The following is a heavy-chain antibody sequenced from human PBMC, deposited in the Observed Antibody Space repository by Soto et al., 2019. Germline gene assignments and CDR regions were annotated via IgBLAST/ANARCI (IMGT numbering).Heavy chain of an antibody. CDR2: VSLNTGNT. CDR1: GDTFTNYE. V-gene: IGHV1-8*01. CDR3: ATVPRGSRYFYYLDV. D-gene: IGHD3-16*01. J-gene: IGHJ6*03. Sequence: QVQLVQSGAEVKKPGASVMVSCEASGDTFTNYEINWARQATGQGLEWLGWVSLNTGNTGYAQRFQGRVSMTANPSISTAYMELSSLRSEDTAVYYCATVPRGSRYFYYLDVWGKGTTVIVSS.